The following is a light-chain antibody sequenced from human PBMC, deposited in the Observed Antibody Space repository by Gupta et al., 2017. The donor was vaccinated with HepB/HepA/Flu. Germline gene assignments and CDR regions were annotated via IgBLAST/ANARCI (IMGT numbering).Light chain of an antibody. CDR3: QEDNDWPRT. V-gene: IGKV3-15*01. J-gene: IGKJ1*01. Sequence: DTLMTQFPATLCVAPEESSALSCRASQTVGRNLAWYQHKSGQAPVLLIYGASTRGTGVPARFSGSGCQTEFTLTISSLQSEDIAIYYCQEDNDWPRTFGQGTRVEIE. CDR1: QTVGRN. CDR2: GAS.